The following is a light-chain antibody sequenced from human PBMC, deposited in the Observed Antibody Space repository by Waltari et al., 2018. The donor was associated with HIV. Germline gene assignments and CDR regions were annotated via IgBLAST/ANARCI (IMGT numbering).Light chain of an antibody. J-gene: IGLJ2*01. CDR3: AAWDDSLSAVV. CDR2: RTN. V-gene: IGLV1-47*01. CDR1: TSNIGSNY. Sequence: QSVLTQPPSASGTPGQRGTISCSGSTSNIGSNYVHWYPQLPATPPTLFVYRTNQRPPGVPARFSGSKSATSASLAISGLRSEDEADYYCAAWDDSLSAVVFGGGTKLTVL.